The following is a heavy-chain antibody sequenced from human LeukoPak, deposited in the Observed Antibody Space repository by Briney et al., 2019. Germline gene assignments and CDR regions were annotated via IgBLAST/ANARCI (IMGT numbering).Heavy chain of an antibody. CDR2: ISGSGGST. V-gene: IGHV3-23*01. CDR3: AKGGVWFGELDY. J-gene: IGHJ4*02. CDR1: GFTFSSYA. D-gene: IGHD3-10*01. Sequence: PGGSLRLSCAASGFTFSSYAISWVRQAPGKGLEWVSAISGSGGSTYYADSVKGRFTISRDNSKNTLYLQMNSLRAEDTAVYYCAKGGVWFGELDYWGQGNLVTVSS.